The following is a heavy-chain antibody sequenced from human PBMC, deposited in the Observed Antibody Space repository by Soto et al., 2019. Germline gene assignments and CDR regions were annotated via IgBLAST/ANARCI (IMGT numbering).Heavy chain of an antibody. D-gene: IGHD3-10*01. CDR2: INPSGGST. Sequence: GTSVKVSCKESGYALTSNYMHWVRQAPGQGLEWMGIINPSGGSTSYAQKFQGRVTMTRDTSTSTVYMELSSLRSEDTAVYYCARDRKTELGYDPWGQGTLVTVSS. CDR1: GYALTSNY. CDR3: ARDRKTELGYDP. J-gene: IGHJ5*02. V-gene: IGHV1-46*03.